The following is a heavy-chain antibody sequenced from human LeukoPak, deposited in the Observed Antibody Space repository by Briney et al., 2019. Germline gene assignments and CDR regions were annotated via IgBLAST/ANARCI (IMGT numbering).Heavy chain of an antibody. CDR1: GYTFTSYG. D-gene: IGHD3-10*01. Sequence: ASVKVSCKASGYTFTSYGISWVRQASGQGLEWMGWISAYNGNTNYAQKLQGRVTMTRDTSTSTVYMELSSLRSEDTAVYYCARAGVDGSGSYTFDYWGQGTLVTVSS. V-gene: IGHV1-18*01. J-gene: IGHJ4*02. CDR2: ISAYNGNT. CDR3: ARAGVDGSGSYTFDY.